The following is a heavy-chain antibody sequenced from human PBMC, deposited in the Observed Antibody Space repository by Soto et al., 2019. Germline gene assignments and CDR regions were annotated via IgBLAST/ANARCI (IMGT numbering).Heavy chain of an antibody. V-gene: IGHV3-33*01. CDR2: IWYDGSNK. CDR1: GFTFSSYG. J-gene: IGHJ4*02. CDR3: ARDDYYDSSGYYPVG. D-gene: IGHD3-22*01. Sequence: QVQLVESGGSVVQPGRSLRLSCAASGFTFSSYGMHWVRQAPGKGLEWVAVIWYDGSNKYYADSGKGRFTISRDNSKNTLYLQMNSLRAEDTAVYYCARDDYYDSSGYYPVGWGQGTLVTVSS.